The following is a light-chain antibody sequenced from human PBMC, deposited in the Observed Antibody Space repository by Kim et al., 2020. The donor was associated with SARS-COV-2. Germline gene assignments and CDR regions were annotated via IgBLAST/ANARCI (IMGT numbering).Light chain of an antibody. Sequence: GEGGNPSGRARRLIRNDLDWYQQRAGQATRLVMYGVATRATDIPVRFSGSGSGTDLTLTISRLQSEDFTVYYSQQYNDWPITFGQGTRLEIK. CDR2: GVA. CDR1: RLIRND. CDR3: QQYNDWPIT. J-gene: IGKJ5*01. V-gene: IGKV3D-15*01.